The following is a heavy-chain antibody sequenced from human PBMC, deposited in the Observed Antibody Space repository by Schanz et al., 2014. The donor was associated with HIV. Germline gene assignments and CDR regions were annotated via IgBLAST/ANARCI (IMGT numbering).Heavy chain of an antibody. Sequence: QVQLQESGPGLVKPSQTLSLTCTVSGGSISSGGYYWSWIRQYPGKGLEWIGYIYYSGSTYYNPSLMIRVSISVDPSKTQSPLKRSSVTAADTAVYYCAGVLLWFGELLPDSWGQGTLVTVSS. D-gene: IGHD3-10*01. V-gene: IGHV4-31*03. J-gene: IGHJ5*01. CDR2: IYYSGST. CDR3: AGVLLWFGELLPDS. CDR1: GGSISSGGYY.